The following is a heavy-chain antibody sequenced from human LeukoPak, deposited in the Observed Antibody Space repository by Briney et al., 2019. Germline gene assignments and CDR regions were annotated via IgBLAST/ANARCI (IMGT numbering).Heavy chain of an antibody. CDR2: IYYSGST. CDR3: ARGIGS. Sequence: SQTLSLTCTVSDGSISSSDYYWTWIRQPPGKGLEWIGSIYYSGSTYYNPSPKSRVTISVDTSKNQFSLKLSSVTAADTAVYYCARGIGSWGQGTLVTVSS. J-gene: IGHJ4*02. V-gene: IGHV4-39*01. CDR1: DGSISSSDYY.